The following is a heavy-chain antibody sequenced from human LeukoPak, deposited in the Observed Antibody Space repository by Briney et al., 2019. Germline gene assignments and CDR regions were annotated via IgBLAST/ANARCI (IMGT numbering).Heavy chain of an antibody. V-gene: IGHV4-34*01. D-gene: IGHD3-22*01. J-gene: IGHJ5*02. Sequence: PSETLSLTCAVYGGSFSGYYWRWIRQPPGKGLEWIGEINHSGSTNYNPSLKSRVTISVDTSKNQFSLKLSSVTAADTAVYYCASTPAYYYDSSGRWFDPWGQGTLVTVSS. CDR2: INHSGST. CDR1: GGSFSGYY. CDR3: ASTPAYYYDSSGRWFDP.